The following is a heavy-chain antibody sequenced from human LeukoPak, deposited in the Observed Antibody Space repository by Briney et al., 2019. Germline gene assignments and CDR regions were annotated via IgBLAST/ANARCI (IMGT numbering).Heavy chain of an antibody. CDR3: AKDSGWFGELRRAFDI. D-gene: IGHD3-10*01. V-gene: IGHV3-9*01. J-gene: IGHJ3*02. Sequence: GRSLRLSCAASGSTFDDYAMHWVRQAPGKGLEWVSGISWNSGSIGYADSVKGRFTISRDNAKDSLYLQMNSLRAEDTALYYCAKDSGWFGELRRAFDIWGQGTMVTVSS. CDR2: ISWNSGSI. CDR1: GSTFDDYA.